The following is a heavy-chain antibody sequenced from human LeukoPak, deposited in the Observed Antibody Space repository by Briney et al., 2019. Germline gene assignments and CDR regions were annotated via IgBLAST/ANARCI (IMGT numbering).Heavy chain of an antibody. CDR2: IKEDGSEK. D-gene: IGHD6-19*01. Sequence: PGGSLRLSCIASGFTFSSYWMSSVRQAPGGGLEWVANIKEDGSEKYYVDSVKGRFTISSDNAKISLYLQMNSLRAEDTAVYYCASQFWWAAVAGTTLDYWGQGTLVTVSS. J-gene: IGHJ4*02. CDR3: ASQFWWAAVAGTTLDY. V-gene: IGHV3-7*05. CDR1: GFTFSSYW.